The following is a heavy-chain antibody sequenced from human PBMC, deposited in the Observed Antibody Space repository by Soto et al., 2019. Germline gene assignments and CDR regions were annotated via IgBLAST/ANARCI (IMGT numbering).Heavy chain of an antibody. Sequence: GGSLRLSCAASGFTFTSYAMSWVRQAPGKGLEWVSAISGSGGSSYYADTVKGRFTISRDNSKNTLFLQMNSLRAEDTAIYYCAKGGSYYYDSSGYYANWGQGTLVTVSS. CDR2: ISGSGGSS. CDR3: AKGGSYYYDSSGYYAN. J-gene: IGHJ4*02. CDR1: GFTFTSYA. D-gene: IGHD3-22*01. V-gene: IGHV3-23*01.